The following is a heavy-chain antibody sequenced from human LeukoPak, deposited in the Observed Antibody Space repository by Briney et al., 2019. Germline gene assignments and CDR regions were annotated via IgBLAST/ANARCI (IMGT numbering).Heavy chain of an antibody. Sequence: PGGSLRLSCAASGFTVSSNYMSWVRQPPGKGLEWIGSIYYSGSTYYNPSLKSRVTISVDTSKNQFSLKLSSVTAADTAVYYCARPDSYKGTDYWGQGTLVTVSS. D-gene: IGHD2-21*01. V-gene: IGHV4-39*01. CDR2: IYYSGST. CDR3: ARPDSYKGTDY. J-gene: IGHJ4*02. CDR1: GFTVSSNY.